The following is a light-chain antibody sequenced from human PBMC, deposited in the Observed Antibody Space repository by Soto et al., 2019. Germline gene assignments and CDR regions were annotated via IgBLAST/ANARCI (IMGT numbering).Light chain of an antibody. V-gene: IGLV1-40*01. Sequence: VLTHPPSVSGAPGQRVTISCSGSSSNIGAGYDVNWYRQLPGTAPKLLIYGNSDRPSGVPDRFSGSKSGTSASLAITGLQAEDEADYFCQSYDRSLRTYVFGTGTKVTVL. CDR3: QSYDRSLRTYV. CDR1: SSNIGAGYD. CDR2: GNS. J-gene: IGLJ1*01.